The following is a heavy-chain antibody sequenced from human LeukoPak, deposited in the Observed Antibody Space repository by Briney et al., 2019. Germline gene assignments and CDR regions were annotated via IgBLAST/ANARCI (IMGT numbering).Heavy chain of an antibody. Sequence: ASVKVSCKASGYTFTGYYMQWVRQAPGEGLEWMGRINPNSGGTNYAQKFQGRVTMTRDTSISTAYMELSRLRSDDTAVYYCARATRHIVVVPAAIMFDPWGQGTLVTVSS. J-gene: IGHJ5*02. V-gene: IGHV1-2*06. CDR2: INPNSGGT. D-gene: IGHD2-2*01. CDR3: ARATRHIVVVPAAIMFDP. CDR1: GYTFTGYY.